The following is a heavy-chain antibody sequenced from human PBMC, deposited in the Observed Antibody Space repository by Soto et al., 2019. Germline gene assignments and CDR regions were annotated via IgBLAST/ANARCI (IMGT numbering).Heavy chain of an antibody. V-gene: IGHV4-34*01. J-gene: IGHJ6*03. Sequence: QVQLQQGGAGLLKPSETLSLTCAVYGGSFSGYYWSWIRQPPGKGLEWIGEINHSGSTNYNPSLKSRVAISVDASKNQFSLKLSSVTAADTAVYYGARGISKWGFYYMDVWGKGTTLTVSS. D-gene: IGHD7-27*01. CDR2: INHSGST. CDR1: GGSFSGYY. CDR3: ARGISKWGFYYMDV.